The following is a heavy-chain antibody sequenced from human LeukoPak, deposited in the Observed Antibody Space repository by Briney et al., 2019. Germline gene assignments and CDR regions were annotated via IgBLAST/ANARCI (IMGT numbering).Heavy chain of an antibody. Sequence: GGSLRLSCAASGFTFSDYYMSWIRQAPGKGLEWVSYISSSGSTIYYADSVKGRFTISRDNAKNSLYLQMNNLRAEDTAVYYCARAGYSSRFSWFHPWGQGTLVTVSS. CDR2: ISSSGSTI. J-gene: IGHJ5*02. D-gene: IGHD6-13*01. CDR1: GFTFSDYY. V-gene: IGHV3-11*04. CDR3: ARAGYSSRFSWFHP.